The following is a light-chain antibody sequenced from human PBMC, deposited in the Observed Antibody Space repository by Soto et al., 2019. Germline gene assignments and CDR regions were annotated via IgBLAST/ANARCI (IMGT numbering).Light chain of an antibody. V-gene: IGLV2-11*01. J-gene: IGLJ2*01. CDR3: CSYAGSYTP. CDR1: SSDVGGYNY. CDR2: DVS. Sequence: QSALTQPRSVSGSPGQSVTISCTGTSSDVGGYNYVSWYQQHPGKAPKLMIYDVSKRPSGVPDRFSGSKSGNTASLTISWLQAEDEADYSCCSYAGSYTPFGGGTKLTVL.